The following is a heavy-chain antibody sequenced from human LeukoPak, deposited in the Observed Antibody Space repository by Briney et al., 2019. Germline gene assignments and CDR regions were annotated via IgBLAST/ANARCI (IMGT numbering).Heavy chain of an antibody. CDR1: GFTFSSYE. V-gene: IGHV3-48*03. CDR2: IGSSGSTI. J-gene: IGHJ4*02. D-gene: IGHD3-22*01. Sequence: GGSLRLSCAASGFTFSSYEMNWVRQAPGKGLEWVSYIGSSGSTIYYADSVKGRFTISRDNAKNSLYLQMNSLRAEDTAVYYCATRGYYDSSGYYYDYFDYWGQGTLVTVSS. CDR3: ATRGYYDSSGYYYDYFDY.